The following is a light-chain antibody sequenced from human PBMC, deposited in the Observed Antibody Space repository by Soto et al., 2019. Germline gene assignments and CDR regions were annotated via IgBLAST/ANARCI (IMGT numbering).Light chain of an antibody. V-gene: IGLV2-14*03. Sequence: QSALTQAASVSGFPGQSSTISCTGTSSDVGGYNYVSWYQHHPGKAPKLIIYDVSNRPSGVSIRFSGSKSDNTASLTISGLQPEDEADYHCSSYTTSNTRQIVFGTGTKVTVL. CDR2: DVS. CDR3: SSYTTSNTRQIV. J-gene: IGLJ1*01. CDR1: SSDVGGYNY.